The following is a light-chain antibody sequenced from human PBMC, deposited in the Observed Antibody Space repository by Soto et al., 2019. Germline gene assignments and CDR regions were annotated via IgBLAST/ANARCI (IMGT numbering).Light chain of an antibody. V-gene: IGKV4-1*01. CDR2: WAS. CDR1: QTILKSSIKKNS. J-gene: IGKJ4*01. Sequence: DIVMTQSPDPLAVSLGERATIKCRSSQTILKSSIKKNSLAWYQQKPGQPPRLLIYWASTRDSGVPDRFSGSGSGTDFTLTITRLQAEDVAVYYCQQYYSSSLTFGGGTKVEIK. CDR3: QQYYSSSLT.